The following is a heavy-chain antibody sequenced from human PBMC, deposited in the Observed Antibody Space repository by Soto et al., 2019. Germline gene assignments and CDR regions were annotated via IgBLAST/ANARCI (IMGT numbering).Heavy chain of an antibody. CDR2: ISYDGSNK. V-gene: IGHV3-30-3*01. J-gene: IGHJ4*02. D-gene: IGHD5-12*01. CDR1: GFTFSSYA. Sequence: GGSLRLSCAASGFTFSSYAMHWVRQAPGKGLEWVAVISYDGSNKYYADSVKGRFTISRDNSKNTLYLQMNSLRAEDTAVYYCARGRATNVDYFDYWGQGTLVTVSS. CDR3: ARGRATNVDYFDY.